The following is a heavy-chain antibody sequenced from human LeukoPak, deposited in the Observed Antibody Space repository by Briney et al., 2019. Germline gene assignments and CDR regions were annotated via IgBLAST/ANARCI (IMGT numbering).Heavy chain of an antibody. CDR1: GGSISSYY. J-gene: IGHJ4*02. V-gene: IGHV4-59*08. CDR2: IYYSGST. D-gene: IGHD6-13*01. Sequence: SETLSLTCTVSGGSISSYYWSWIRQPPGKGQEWIGYIYYSGSTNYNPSLKSRVTISVDTSKNQFSLKLSSVTAADTAVYYCARHNQQLVFDYWGQGTLVTVSS. CDR3: ARHNQQLVFDY.